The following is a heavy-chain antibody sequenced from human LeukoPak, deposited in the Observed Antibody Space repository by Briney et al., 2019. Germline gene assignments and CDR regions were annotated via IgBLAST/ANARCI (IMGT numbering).Heavy chain of an antibody. Sequence: SETLSLTCAVYGGSFSGYYWSWIRQPAGKGLEWIGRIYTSGSTNYNPSLKSRVTMSVDTSKNQFSLKLSSVTAADTAVYYCASTGYSSGWGFDYWGQGTLVTVSS. CDR3: ASTGYSSGWGFDY. CDR2: IYTSGST. J-gene: IGHJ4*02. V-gene: IGHV4-59*10. CDR1: GGSFSGYY. D-gene: IGHD6-19*01.